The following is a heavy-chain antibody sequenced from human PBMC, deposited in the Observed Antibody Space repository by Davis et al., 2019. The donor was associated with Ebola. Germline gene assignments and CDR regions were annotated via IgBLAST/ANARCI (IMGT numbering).Heavy chain of an antibody. V-gene: IGHV1-18*01. J-gene: IGHJ4*02. D-gene: IGHD1-1*01. Sequence: ASVKVYCKASGYSFTSDGISWVRQAPGQGLEWMGWISTYNGNTNYAQKFQGRVTMTTDTYTSTAYMELRSLRSDDTAVYFCAKDVRGTTGPSEYWGQGTLVTVSS. CDR2: ISTYNGNT. CDR1: GYSFTSDG. CDR3: AKDVRGTTGPSEY.